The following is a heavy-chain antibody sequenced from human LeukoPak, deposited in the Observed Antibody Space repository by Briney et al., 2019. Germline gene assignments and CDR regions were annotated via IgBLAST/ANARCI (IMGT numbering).Heavy chain of an antibody. J-gene: IGHJ4*02. CDR2: IIPIFGTA. V-gene: IGHV1-69*01. Sequence: SVRVSCKASGGTFSSYAISWVRQAPGQGLEWMGGIIPIFGTANYAQKFQGRVTITADESTSTAYMELSSLRSEDTAVYYCATPQVYSSSSLFDYWGQGTLVTVSS. CDR1: GGTFSSYA. D-gene: IGHD6-6*01. CDR3: ATPQVYSSSSLFDY.